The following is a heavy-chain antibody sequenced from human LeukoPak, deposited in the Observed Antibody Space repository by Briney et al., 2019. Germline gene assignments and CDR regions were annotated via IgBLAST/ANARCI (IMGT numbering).Heavy chain of an antibody. Sequence: GGSLRLSCAASGFTFSSYAMSWVRQAPGKGLECVSAISDSGDSTYSADSVKGRFTISRDNSKNMLYLQMNSLRAEDTAVYYCAKRPTSGDYYFDYWGQGTQVTVSS. V-gene: IGHV3-23*01. D-gene: IGHD4-17*01. J-gene: IGHJ4*02. CDR3: AKRPTSGDYYFDY. CDR1: GFTFSSYA. CDR2: ISDSGDST.